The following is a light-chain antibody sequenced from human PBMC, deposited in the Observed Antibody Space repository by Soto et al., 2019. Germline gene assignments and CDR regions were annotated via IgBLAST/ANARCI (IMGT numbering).Light chain of an antibody. Sequence: QSALTQPASVSGSPGQSITISCTGTSSDVGSYNLVSWYQQHPGKAPKLMIYEVSKRPSGVSNRFSGSKSGNTASLTISGLQAEDEADYYCCSYAGRFTWVFGGGNKVTVL. CDR3: CSYAGRFTWV. V-gene: IGLV2-23*02. CDR2: EVS. CDR1: SSDVGSYNL. J-gene: IGLJ2*01.